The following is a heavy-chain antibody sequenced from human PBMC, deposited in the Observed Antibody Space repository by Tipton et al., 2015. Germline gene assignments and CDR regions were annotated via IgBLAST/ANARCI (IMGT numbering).Heavy chain of an antibody. D-gene: IGHD2-15*01. J-gene: IGHJ4*02. CDR2: IYSSATT. CDR1: GGSIRSYY. CDR3: ARKRVVVTATLDY. V-gene: IGHV4-59*01. Sequence: TLSLTCTVSGGSIRSYYWNWVRQSPGKGLEWIGYIYSSATTSYSSALRSRVTISMDTSKNQFSLRLSSVTAADTAVYYCARKRVVVTATLDYWGQGTLVTVSS.